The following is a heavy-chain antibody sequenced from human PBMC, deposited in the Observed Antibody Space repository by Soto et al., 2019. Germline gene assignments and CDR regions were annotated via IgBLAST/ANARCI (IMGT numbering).Heavy chain of an antibody. J-gene: IGHJ4*02. CDR2: ISGDGTST. Sequence: GGSLRLSCAASGVTLTTYWMHWVRQATGKGLVWVSRISGDGTSTTYADSVKGRFTISRDNAKNTLFLQMNSLRGDDTAVYYCARPADSNGRYYFDSWGRGTLVTVSS. CDR3: ARPADSNGRYYFDS. D-gene: IGHD7-27*01. V-gene: IGHV3-74*01. CDR1: GVTLTTYW.